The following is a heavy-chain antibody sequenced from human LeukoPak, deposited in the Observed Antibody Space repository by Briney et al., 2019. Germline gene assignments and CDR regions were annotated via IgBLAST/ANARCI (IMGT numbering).Heavy chain of an antibody. Sequence: GGSLRLSCAASGFTFDDYAMHWVRPAPGKGLEWVSLISGDGGSTYYADSVKGRFTISRDNSKNSLYLQMNSLRTEDTALYYCAKVPSSSWYVSYFDYWGQGTLVTVSS. CDR1: GFTFDDYA. CDR3: AKVPSSSWYVSYFDY. D-gene: IGHD6-13*01. J-gene: IGHJ4*02. CDR2: ISGDGGST. V-gene: IGHV3-43*02.